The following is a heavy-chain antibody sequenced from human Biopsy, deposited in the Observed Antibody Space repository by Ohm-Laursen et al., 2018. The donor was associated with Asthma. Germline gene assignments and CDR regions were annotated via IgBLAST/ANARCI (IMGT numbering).Heavy chain of an antibody. Sequence: SLRLSCAASGFVFSPCGMHWVRPGPGQGLEWVAVGGSYYDGGLKYYADSVNGRFTVSRDDSKNTLYLQMNSLRPDDTALYYCARDVMEWYLPAFDFWGQGTLVTVSS. CDR2: GGSYYDGGLK. CDR3: ARDVMEWYLPAFDF. V-gene: IGHV3-30*03. D-gene: IGHD3-3*01. J-gene: IGHJ4*02. CDR1: GFVFSPCG.